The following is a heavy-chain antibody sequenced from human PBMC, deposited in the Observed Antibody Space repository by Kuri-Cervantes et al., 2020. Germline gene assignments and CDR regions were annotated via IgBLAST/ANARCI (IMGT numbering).Heavy chain of an antibody. CDR2: ISSDGSNK. CDR3: ARDTIFGIDY. CDR1: GFTFSNYW. D-gene: IGHD3-3*01. J-gene: IGHJ4*02. Sequence: GESLKISCAASGFTFSNYWMSWLRQAPGKGLEWVAVISSDGSNKYHADSVKGRFTIPRDNSKNTLYLQMNSLRAEDTAVYYCARDTIFGIDYWGQGTLVTVSS. V-gene: IGHV3-30*03.